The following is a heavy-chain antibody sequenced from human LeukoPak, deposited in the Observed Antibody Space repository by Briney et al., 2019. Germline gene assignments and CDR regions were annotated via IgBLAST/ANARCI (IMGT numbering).Heavy chain of an antibody. Sequence: ASVKVSCTASGYTFTGYYMHWVRQAPGQGLEWMGWINPNSGGTNYAQKFQGRVTMTRDTSISTAYMELSRLRSDDTAVYYCARGGDGSGSYYNYYYYYMDVWGKGTTVTVSS. CDR2: INPNSGGT. CDR3: ARGGDGSGSYYNYYYYYMDV. J-gene: IGHJ6*03. V-gene: IGHV1-2*02. D-gene: IGHD1-26*01. CDR1: GYTFTGYY.